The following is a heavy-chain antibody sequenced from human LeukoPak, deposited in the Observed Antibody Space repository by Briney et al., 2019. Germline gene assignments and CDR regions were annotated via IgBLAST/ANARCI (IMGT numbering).Heavy chain of an antibody. CDR3: GKTTVGYSSGRYPGWPVDC. CDR1: GFTFNNYA. CDR2: IFGSGGSA. J-gene: IGHJ4*02. D-gene: IGHD6-19*01. Sequence: PGGSLRLSCAASGFTFNNYAMYWVRQAPGKGLEWVAGIFGSGGSAHYADSVKGRFTIFRDNSKNTVYLQMNSLRAEDTAVYYCGKTTVGYSSGRYPGWPVDCWGQGTQVTVSS. V-gene: IGHV3-23*01.